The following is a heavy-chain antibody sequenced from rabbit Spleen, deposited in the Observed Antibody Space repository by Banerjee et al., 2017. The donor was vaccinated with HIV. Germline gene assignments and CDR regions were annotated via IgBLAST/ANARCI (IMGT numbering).Heavy chain of an antibody. D-gene: IGHD8-1*01. CDR2: TAAGRSAIT. Sequence: QSLEESGGGLVQPEGSLTLTCKASGFSFSSNDYICWVRQAPGKGLEWIACTAAGRSAITYYASWAKGRFTCSKASSTTVTLQMTSLTAADTATYFCARDTGTSFSTYGMDLWGPGTLVTVS. CDR3: ARDTGTSFSTYGMDL. V-gene: IGHV1S40*01. CDR1: GFSFSSNDY. J-gene: IGHJ6*01.